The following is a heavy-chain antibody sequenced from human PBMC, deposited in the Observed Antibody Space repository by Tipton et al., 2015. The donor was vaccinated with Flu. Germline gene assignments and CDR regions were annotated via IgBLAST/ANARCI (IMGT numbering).Heavy chain of an antibody. Sequence: SLTCDVSGDSISSDYYWGWIRQFPGKGLEWIGSVSRSGTTNYNPSLKSRVTISVDTSKNQFSLKVTSLTAADTAVYYCARGCDYANAYLDYWGQGTLVTVSS. J-gene: IGHJ4*02. D-gene: IGHD4-17*01. CDR2: VSRSGTT. CDR1: GDSISSDYY. V-gene: IGHV4-38-2*01. CDR3: ARGCDYANAYLDY.